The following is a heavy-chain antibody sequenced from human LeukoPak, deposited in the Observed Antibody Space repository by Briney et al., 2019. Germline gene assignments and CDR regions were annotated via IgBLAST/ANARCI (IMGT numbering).Heavy chain of an antibody. D-gene: IGHD3-10*01. CDR3: ARDRGAGYPFDY. J-gene: IGHJ4*02. V-gene: IGHV4-59*01. Sequence: PSETLSPTCTVSGGSISSYYWSWIRQPPGKGLEWVGYIYYSGSTNYNPSLKSRVTISVDTSKNQFSLKLSSVTAADTAVYYCARDRGAGYPFDYWGQGTLVTVSS. CDR1: GGSISSYY. CDR2: IYYSGST.